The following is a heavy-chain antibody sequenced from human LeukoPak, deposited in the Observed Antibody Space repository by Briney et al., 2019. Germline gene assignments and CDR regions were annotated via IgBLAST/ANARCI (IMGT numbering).Heavy chain of an antibody. V-gene: IGHV1-69*02. Sequence: ASVKVSCKASGGTFSSYTISWVRQAPGQGLEWMGRIIPILGIANYAQKFQGRVTITADKSTSTAYMELSSLSSEDTAVYYCARGPDYSNYLNWFDPWGQGTLVTVSS. CDR1: GGTFSSYT. D-gene: IGHD4-11*01. CDR2: IIPILGIA. CDR3: ARGPDYSNYLNWFDP. J-gene: IGHJ5*02.